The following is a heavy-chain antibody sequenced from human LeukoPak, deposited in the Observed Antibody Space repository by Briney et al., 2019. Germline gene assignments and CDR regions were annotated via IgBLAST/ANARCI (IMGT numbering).Heavy chain of an antibody. CDR1: GYTLTELS. CDR3: ATPIFGTQLYYMDV. V-gene: IGHV1-24*01. CDR2: FDPEDGET. Sequence: ASVKVSCKVSGYTLTELSMHWVRQAPGKGLEWMEGFDPEDGETIYAQKFQGRVTMTEDTSTDTAYMELSSLRSEDTAVYYCATPIFGTQLYYMDVWGKGTTVTVSS. D-gene: IGHD3-3*01. J-gene: IGHJ6*03.